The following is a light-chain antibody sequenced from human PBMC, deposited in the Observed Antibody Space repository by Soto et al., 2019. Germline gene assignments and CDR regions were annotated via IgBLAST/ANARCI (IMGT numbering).Light chain of an antibody. CDR3: QQYKSYPYT. Sequence: DIQMTHSPSTVSASVGDGVTITCRASQSISTWLAWYQQKPGKAPQLLIYDASTLESGVPSGFSGSGSGTEFTLTISSLQPDDFATYYCQQYKSYPYTFGQGTKREIK. CDR2: DAS. V-gene: IGKV1-5*01. CDR1: QSISTW. J-gene: IGKJ2*01.